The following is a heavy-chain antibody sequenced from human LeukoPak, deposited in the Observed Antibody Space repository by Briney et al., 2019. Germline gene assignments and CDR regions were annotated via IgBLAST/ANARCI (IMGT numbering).Heavy chain of an antibody. CDR1: GFTFSSYG. J-gene: IGHJ4*02. CDR3: ARERTGFYLAC. Sequence: QPGRSLRLSCAASGFTFSSYGMHWVRQAPGKGLEWVAVISFDGSNKYYADSVKGRFTISRDDSTNTLHLQMNSLRAEDTAFYYCARERTGFYLACWGQGTLVTVSS. D-gene: IGHD3/OR15-3a*01. V-gene: IGHV3-30*03. CDR2: ISFDGSNK.